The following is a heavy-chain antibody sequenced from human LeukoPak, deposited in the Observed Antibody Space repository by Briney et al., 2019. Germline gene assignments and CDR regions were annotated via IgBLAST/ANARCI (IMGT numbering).Heavy chain of an antibody. D-gene: IGHD6-13*01. CDR3: AKASSSSWYVGDY. Sequence: GGSLRLSCGASGFSFSFYGMHWVRQAPGKGLEWVAFLRYDGTDEDYGDSVKGRFSVSRDNSKNTLYLQMNSLRVEDTAVYYCAKASSSSWYVGDYWGQGTLVTVSS. CDR2: LRYDGTDE. J-gene: IGHJ4*02. CDR1: GFSFSFYG. V-gene: IGHV3-30*02.